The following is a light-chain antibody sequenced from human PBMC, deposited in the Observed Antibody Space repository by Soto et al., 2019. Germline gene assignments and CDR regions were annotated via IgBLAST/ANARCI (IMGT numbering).Light chain of an antibody. CDR1: QGIRND. J-gene: IGKJ1*01. CDR2: AAS. V-gene: IGKV1-6*01. CDR3: LQDYNYPWT. Sequence: AIQMTQSPSSLSASVGDRVTITCRASQGIRNDLAWYQQKAGQAPKLLIYAASNLQSGVPSRFSGSGSGTDFTLTISSLLPEDFATYYCLQDYNYPWTFGQGTKVEI.